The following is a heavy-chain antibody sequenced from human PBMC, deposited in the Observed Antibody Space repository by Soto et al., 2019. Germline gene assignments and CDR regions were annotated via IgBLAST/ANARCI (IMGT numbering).Heavy chain of an antibody. CDR3: ARERIVVVVAARGVYFDY. Sequence: HPVGSLRLSCAASGFTFSSYGMHWVRQAPGKGLEWVAVIWYDGSNKYYADSVKGRFTISRDNSKNTLYLQMHSLRAEDTAVYYCARERIVVVVAARGVYFDYWGQGTLVTVSS. V-gene: IGHV3-33*01. CDR1: GFTFSSYG. D-gene: IGHD2-15*01. J-gene: IGHJ4*02. CDR2: IWYDGSNK.